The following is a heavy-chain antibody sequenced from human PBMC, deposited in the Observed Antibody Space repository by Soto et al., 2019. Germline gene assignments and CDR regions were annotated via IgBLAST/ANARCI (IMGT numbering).Heavy chain of an antibody. CDR2: IFDSGST. J-gene: IGHJ2*01. D-gene: IGHD2-8*01. Sequence: QVQLQESGPGLVKPSETLSLTCTVSGSSISGGVHSWSWIRQPPGKGLEWIGHIFDSGSTYYNPSFKSRLTIPVDTSKNQFSLTLSSVTAVDTAVYYCAREIMPLTNDWYFDLWGRGTLVTFSS. CDR1: GSSISGGVHS. CDR3: AREIMPLTNDWYFDL. V-gene: IGHV4-30-4*01.